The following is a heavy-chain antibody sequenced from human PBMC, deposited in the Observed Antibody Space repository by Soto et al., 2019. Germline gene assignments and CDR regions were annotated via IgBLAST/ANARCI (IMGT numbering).Heavy chain of an antibody. Sequence: SETLSLTCTVSGGSISSYYWSWIRQPPGKGLEWIGYIYYSGSTNYNPSLKSRVTISVDTSKNQFSLKLSSVTAADTAVYYCARGFEDPGEYYDILIYGMDVWGQGTTVTVSS. CDR3: ARGFEDPGEYYDILIYGMDV. CDR1: GGSISSYY. D-gene: IGHD3-9*01. V-gene: IGHV4-59*01. J-gene: IGHJ6*02. CDR2: IYYSGST.